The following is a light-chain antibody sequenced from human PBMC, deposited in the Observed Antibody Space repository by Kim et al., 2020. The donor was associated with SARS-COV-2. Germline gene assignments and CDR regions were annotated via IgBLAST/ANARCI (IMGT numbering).Light chain of an antibody. Sequence: YELTQPLSVSVALGQTARITCGGNNIGSKNVHWYQQKPGQAPVLVIYRDSNRPSGIPERFSGSNSGNTATLTISRAQAGDEADYYCQVWDSSTVFGGGTQLTVL. CDR1: NIGSKN. J-gene: IGLJ2*01. CDR2: RDS. V-gene: IGLV3-9*01. CDR3: QVWDSSTV.